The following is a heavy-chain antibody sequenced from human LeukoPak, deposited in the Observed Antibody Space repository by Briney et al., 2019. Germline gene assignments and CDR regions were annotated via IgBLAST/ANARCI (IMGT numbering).Heavy chain of an antibody. CDR1: GGSISSYY. CDR3: ARAFPQLYCSGGSCYGGSGFDP. J-gene: IGHJ5*02. D-gene: IGHD2-15*01. V-gene: IGHV4-59*01. Sequence: ASETLSLTCTVSGGSISSYYWSWIRQPPGKGLEWIGNIYYSGSTNYNPSLKSRVTISVDTSNKQFSLKLSSVTAADTAVYYCARAFPQLYCSGGSCYGGSGFDPWGQGTLVTVSS. CDR2: IYYSGST.